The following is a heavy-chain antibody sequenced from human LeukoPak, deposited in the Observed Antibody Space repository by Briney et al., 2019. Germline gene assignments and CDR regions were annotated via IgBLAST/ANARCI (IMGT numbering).Heavy chain of an antibody. CDR3: AKVKIVGATTEFDY. Sequence: GGSLRLSCAASGFTFSDYYMSWIRQAPGKGLEWVAFIRYDGSNKYYADSVKGRFTISRDNSKNTLYLQMNSLRAEDTAVYYCAKVKIVGATTEFDYWGQGTLVTVSS. CDR1: GFTFSDYY. J-gene: IGHJ4*02. V-gene: IGHV3-30*02. CDR2: IRYDGSNK. D-gene: IGHD1-26*01.